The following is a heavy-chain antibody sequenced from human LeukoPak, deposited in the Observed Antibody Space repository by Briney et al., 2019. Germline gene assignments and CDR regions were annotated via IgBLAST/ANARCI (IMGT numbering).Heavy chain of an antibody. V-gene: IGHV1-8*01. Sequence: GASVQVSCKASGYSLTTYDINWVGQATGQRLACMGWMNPNSGNTAYAQNFQGRVTMTRNTSISTAYMELSSLRSEDTAVYYCARGVLTLNWFDPWGQGTLVTVSS. CDR3: ARGVLTLNWFDP. D-gene: IGHD2-8*01. CDR1: GYSLTTYD. J-gene: IGHJ5*02. CDR2: MNPNSGNT.